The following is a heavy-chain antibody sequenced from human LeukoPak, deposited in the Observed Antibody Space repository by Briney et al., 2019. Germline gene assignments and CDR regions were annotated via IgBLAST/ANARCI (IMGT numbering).Heavy chain of an antibody. D-gene: IGHD6-13*01. CDR2: IYWNDDK. V-gene: IGHV2-5*01. CDR1: GFSLSTSGVG. Sequence: SGPTLVNPTQTLTLTCTFSGFSLSTSGVGVGWIRQPPGKALEWLALIYWNDDKRYSPSLKSRLTITKDTSKNQVVLTMTNMDPVDTATYYCAHTTTPFYSSSWYVDYWGQGTLVTVSS. J-gene: IGHJ4*02. CDR3: AHTTTPFYSSSWYVDY.